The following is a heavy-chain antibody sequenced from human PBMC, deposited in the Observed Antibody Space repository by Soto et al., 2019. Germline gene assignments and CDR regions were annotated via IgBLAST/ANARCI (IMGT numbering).Heavy chain of an antibody. CDR3: AREDSSYYDILTGHRGPRVVDP. Sequence: SETLSLTCAVSGYSISSGYYWGWIRQPPGKGLEWIGSIYHSGSTYYNPSLKSRVTISVDTSKNQFSLKLSAVTAADTAVYYCAREDSSYYDILTGHRGPRVVDPWGQGTLVTV. CDR2: IYHSGST. CDR1: GYSISSGYY. J-gene: IGHJ5*02. D-gene: IGHD3-9*01. V-gene: IGHV4-38-2*02.